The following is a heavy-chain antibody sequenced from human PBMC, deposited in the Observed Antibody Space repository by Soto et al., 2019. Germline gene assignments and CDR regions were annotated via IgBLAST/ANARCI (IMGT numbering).Heavy chain of an antibody. CDR3: AREDSGAFFDF. Sequence: QVHLQESASGPVKPSQTLSLTCAVSGVSISSGGDSWSWIRQPPGRGMEWIGYIYSGTTHYNPSLKSRVTISMDRSKNQVSLRLKSVTAADTAVYYCAREDSGAFFDFWGQGNLVTVSS. CDR2: IYSGTT. D-gene: IGHD2-15*01. V-gene: IGHV4-30-2*01. J-gene: IGHJ5*01. CDR1: GVSISSGGDS.